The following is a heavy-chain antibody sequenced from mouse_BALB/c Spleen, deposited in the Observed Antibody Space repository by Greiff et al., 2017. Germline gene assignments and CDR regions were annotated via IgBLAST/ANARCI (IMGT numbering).Heavy chain of an antibody. V-gene: IGHV5-6-3*01. CDR1: GFTFSSYG. CDR2: INSNGGST. Sequence: EVQGVESGGGLVQPGGSLKLSCAASGFTFSSYGMSWVRQTPDKRLELVATINSNGGSTYYPDSVKGRFTISRDNAKNTLYLQMSSLKSEDTAMYYCAREGLRPYYFDYWGQGTTLTVSS. J-gene: IGHJ2*01. CDR3: AREGLRPYYFDY. D-gene: IGHD2-2*01.